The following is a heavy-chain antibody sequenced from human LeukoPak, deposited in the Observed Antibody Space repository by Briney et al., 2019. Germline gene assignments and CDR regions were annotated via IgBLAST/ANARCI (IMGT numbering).Heavy chain of an antibody. V-gene: IGHV3-21*01. CDR2: ISSSSSYI. J-gene: IGHJ4*02. CDR3: ARDEVGGQWELMN. D-gene: IGHD1-26*01. Sequence: GGSLRLSCAASGFTFNNAWMNWVRQAPGKGLEWVSSISSSSSYIYYADSVKGRFTISRDNAKNSLYLQMNSLRAEDTAVYYCARDEVGGQWELMNWGQGTLVTVSS. CDR1: GFTFNNAW.